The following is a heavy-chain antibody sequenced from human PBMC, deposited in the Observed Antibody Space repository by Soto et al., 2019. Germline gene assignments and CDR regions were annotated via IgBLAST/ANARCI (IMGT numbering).Heavy chain of an antibody. V-gene: IGHV1-18*01. J-gene: IGHJ6*02. CDR1: GYTFTSYG. CDR2: ISAYNGNT. Sequence: ASVKVSCKASGYTFTSYGISWVRQAPGQGLEWMGWISAYNGNTNYAQKLQGRVTMTTDTSTSTAYMELRSLRSDDTAVYYCAREAVVVAATYYYYGMDVWGQGATVTVSS. CDR3: AREAVVVAATYYYYGMDV. D-gene: IGHD2-15*01.